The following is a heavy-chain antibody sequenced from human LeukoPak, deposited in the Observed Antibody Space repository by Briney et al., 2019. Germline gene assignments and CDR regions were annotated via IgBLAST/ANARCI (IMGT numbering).Heavy chain of an antibody. D-gene: IGHD3-10*01. Sequence: GGSLRLSCAASGFTFRTSWMHWVRQTPGKGLEWVSRINEDGRIVTSADSVKGRFTISRDNAKNSLYLQMNSLRAEDTAVYYCARVSYGSGSFYFDYWGQGTLVTVSS. J-gene: IGHJ4*02. CDR1: GFTFRTSW. CDR2: INEDGRIV. CDR3: ARVSYGSGSFYFDY. V-gene: IGHV3-74*01.